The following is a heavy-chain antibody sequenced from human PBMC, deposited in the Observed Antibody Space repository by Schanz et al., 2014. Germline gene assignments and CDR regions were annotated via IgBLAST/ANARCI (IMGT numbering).Heavy chain of an antibody. CDR1: GFSFSDHA. D-gene: IGHD1-1*01. V-gene: IGHV3-48*01. Sequence: EVQLLESGGGLVPPGGSLRLSCAASGFSFSDHAMDWVRQAPGKGLEWISYITYNGGTIYYADSVKGRFTISRDNAKNSLYLEMNSLRAEDTALYYCARDRRNADLDYWGQGTLVTVSS. CDR2: ITYNGGTI. J-gene: IGHJ4*02. CDR3: ARDRRNADLDY.